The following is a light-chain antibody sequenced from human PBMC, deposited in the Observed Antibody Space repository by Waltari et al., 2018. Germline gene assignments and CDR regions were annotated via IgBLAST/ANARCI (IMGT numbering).Light chain of an antibody. Sequence: EIVMTQSPVTPSVSPGERVTLSCRASPSIGSHLAWYQQKPGQPPRLLIYGASTRASGIPARFSGSGSETDFTLTISSLQSEDSALYYCQQYHNWPRGMFGQGTKVEFK. CDR3: QQYHNWPRGM. J-gene: IGKJ1*01. CDR2: GAS. V-gene: IGKV3-15*01. CDR1: PSIGSH.